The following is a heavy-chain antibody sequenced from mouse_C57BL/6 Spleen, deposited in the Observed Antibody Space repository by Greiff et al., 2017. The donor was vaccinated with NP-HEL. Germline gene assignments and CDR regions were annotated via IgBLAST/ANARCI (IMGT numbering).Heavy chain of an antibody. D-gene: IGHD1-1*01. J-gene: IGHJ4*01. CDR3: ARDYGSSDAMDY. CDR2: IYPGSGST. V-gene: IGHV1-55*01. Sequence: QVQLQQPGAELVKPGASVKMSCKASGYTFTSYWITWVKQRPGQGLEWIGDIYPGSGSTNYNEKFKSKATLTVDTSSSTAYMQLSSLTSEASAVYYCARDYGSSDAMDYWGEGTSVTVSS. CDR1: GYTFTSYW.